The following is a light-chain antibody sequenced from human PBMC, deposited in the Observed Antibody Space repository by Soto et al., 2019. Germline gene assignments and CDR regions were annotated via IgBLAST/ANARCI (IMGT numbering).Light chain of an antibody. J-gene: IGKJ1*01. CDR3: QQYYSSPPWT. Sequence: DIVMTQSPDSLAVSLGERATINCKSSQTVLFSSNNMNYLAWYQQKPGKPPKLLIYWASFREFGVPDRFSGSGSGTDVTLTINSLQAEDVAVYYCQQYYSSPPWTFGQGTKVEIK. CDR2: WAS. V-gene: IGKV4-1*01. CDR1: QTVLFSSNNMNY.